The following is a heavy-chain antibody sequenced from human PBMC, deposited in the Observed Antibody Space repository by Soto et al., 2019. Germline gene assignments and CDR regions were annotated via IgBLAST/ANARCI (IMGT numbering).Heavy chain of an antibody. D-gene: IGHD2-2*01. Sequence: SVTLSLTSSVARVNIISSDSFSGLIRQPPGKGLEWIGYINSSGRTYYKPSLKSRVSISLDTSKNQFSLRLTSVTAADTAVYFCARFSTLGKDYGVDVWGQGTTVTVSS. J-gene: IGHJ6*02. V-gene: IGHV4-30-4*01. CDR3: ARFSTLGKDYGVDV. CDR2: INSSGRT. CDR1: RVNIISSDSF.